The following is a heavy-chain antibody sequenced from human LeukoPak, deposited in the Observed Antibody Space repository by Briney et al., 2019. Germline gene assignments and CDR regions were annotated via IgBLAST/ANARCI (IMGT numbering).Heavy chain of an antibody. D-gene: IGHD5-24*01. CDR3: ARPALRDGYNQGLYFDY. CDR2: IIPIFGTA. CDR1: GGTFSSYA. J-gene: IGHJ4*02. V-gene: IGHV1-69*05. Sequence: ASVKVSCKASGGTFSSYAISWVRQAPGQGLEWMGGIIPIFGTANYAQKFQGRVTITTDESTSTAYMELSSLRSEDTAVYYCARPALRDGYNQGLYFDYWGQGTLVTVSS.